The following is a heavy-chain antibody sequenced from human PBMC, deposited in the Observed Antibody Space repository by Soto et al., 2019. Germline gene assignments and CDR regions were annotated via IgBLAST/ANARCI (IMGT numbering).Heavy chain of an antibody. J-gene: IGHJ3*02. V-gene: IGHV4-59*07. CDR1: SYPIIRNY. D-gene: IGHD4-17*01. CDR2: IYYSGST. Sequence: SVTLSLTFTIRSYPIIRNYWTWIRQSPGKGLEWIGHIYYSGSTKYNPSLRSRVTITLDRSKNQFTLRLSSMTAADAAVYFCANDYGDYRNDAFDIWSPGTRVT. CDR3: ANDYGDYRNDAFDI.